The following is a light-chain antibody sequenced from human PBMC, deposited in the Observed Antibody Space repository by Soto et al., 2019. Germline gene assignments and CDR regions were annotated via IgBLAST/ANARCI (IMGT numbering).Light chain of an antibody. CDR3: AAWDDSLSDLYV. Sequence: QSVLTQPPSASGTPGQRVTISCSGGTSSIGRNYVYWYQQLPGTAPKLVIYRNNQRPSGVPDRFSGSKSGTSASLAIRGLRSEDEADYYCAAWDDSLSDLYVFGTGTKVTVL. CDR2: RNN. J-gene: IGLJ1*01. V-gene: IGLV1-47*01. CDR1: TSSIGRNY.